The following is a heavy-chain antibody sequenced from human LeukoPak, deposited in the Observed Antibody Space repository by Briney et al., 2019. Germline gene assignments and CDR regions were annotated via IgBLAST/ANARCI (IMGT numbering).Heavy chain of an antibody. CDR2: ISYDGSNK. J-gene: IGHJ5*02. CDR1: GFTFSSYG. V-gene: IGHV3-30*18. Sequence: GRSLRLSCAASGFTFSSYGMHRVRQAPGKGLEWVAVISYDGSNKYYADSVKGRFTISRDNSKNTLYLQMNSLRAEDTAVYYCAKDYGFDPWGQGTLVTVSS. D-gene: IGHD3-16*01. CDR3: AKDYGFDP.